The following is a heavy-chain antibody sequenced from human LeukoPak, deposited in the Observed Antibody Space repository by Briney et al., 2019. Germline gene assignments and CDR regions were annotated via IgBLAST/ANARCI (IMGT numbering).Heavy chain of an antibody. CDR1: GGSITVI. CDR3: ARDVRRGLRFNNFYPYFGMDV. V-gene: IGHV4-59*01. CDR2: IYHNGST. Sequence: SETLSLTCSVSGGSITVIWGWIRQSPGKGREWIGCIYHNGSTSYNSPLKSRVAISLDTSKKQVSLMLNSVTASDTAVYYCARDVRRGLRFNNFYPYFGMDVWGKGTTVIVSA. J-gene: IGHJ6*04. D-gene: IGHD3-3*01.